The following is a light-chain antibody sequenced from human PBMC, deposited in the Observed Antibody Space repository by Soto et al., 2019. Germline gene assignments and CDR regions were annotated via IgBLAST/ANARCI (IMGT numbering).Light chain of an antibody. Sequence: EIVLTQSPGTLSLSPGERATLSCRASQRVSNSYLAWYQQKPGQAPRLLIYGASSRATGIPDRFSGSGSGTDFTLTISRLEPEDFAGYYCQHYGSSLFTFGPGTTVDIK. CDR2: GAS. V-gene: IGKV3-20*01. CDR1: QRVSNSY. CDR3: QHYGSSLFT. J-gene: IGKJ3*01.